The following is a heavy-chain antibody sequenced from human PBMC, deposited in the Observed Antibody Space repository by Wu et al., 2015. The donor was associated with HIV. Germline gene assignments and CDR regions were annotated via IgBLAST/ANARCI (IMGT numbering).Heavy chain of an antibody. V-gene: IGHV1-2*02. CDR1: GYTFTGYY. CDR3: ARDRAYYDSSGYHDY. J-gene: IGHJ4*02. CDR2: INPNSGGT. Sequence: QVQLVQSGAEVKKLGASVKVSCKASGYTFTGYYMHWVRQAPGQGLEWMGWINPNSGGTNYAQKFQGRVTMTRDTSISTAYMELSRLRSDDTAVYYCARDRAYYDSSGYHDYWARERWSPSPQ. D-gene: IGHD3-22*01.